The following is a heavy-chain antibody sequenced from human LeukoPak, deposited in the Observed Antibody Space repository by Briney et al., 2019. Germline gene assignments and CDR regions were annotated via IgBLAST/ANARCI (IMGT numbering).Heavy chain of an antibody. D-gene: IGHD3-3*01. V-gene: IGHV4-39*01. Sequence: SQTLSLTCPVSGGSISSSSYYWGWIRQPPGKGREWIGSIYFTGSTYYNPSLKTRVSISVDTSKNPFSLQLSSVTAADTAVYYCARVADVDFWSGYPQYYFDSWGQGTLVTVSS. CDR1: GGSISSSSYY. CDR3: ARVADVDFWSGYPQYYFDS. J-gene: IGHJ4*02. CDR2: IYFTGST.